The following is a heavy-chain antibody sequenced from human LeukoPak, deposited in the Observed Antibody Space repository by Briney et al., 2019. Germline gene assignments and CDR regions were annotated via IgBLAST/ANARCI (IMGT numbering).Heavy chain of an antibody. D-gene: IGHD4-17*01. CDR1: GFTFSSYS. CDR2: ISSSSSYI. Sequence: NPGGSLRLSCAASGFTFSSYSMNWVRQAPGKGLEWVSSISSSSSYIYYADSVKGRFTISRDNAKNSLYLQMNSLRAEDTAVYYCARADYAYYYYYGMDVWGQGTTVTVSS. V-gene: IGHV3-21*01. CDR3: ARADYAYYYYYGMDV. J-gene: IGHJ6*02.